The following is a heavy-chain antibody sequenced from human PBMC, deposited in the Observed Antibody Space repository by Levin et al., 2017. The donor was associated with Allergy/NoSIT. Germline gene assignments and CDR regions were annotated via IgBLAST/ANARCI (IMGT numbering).Heavy chain of an antibody. CDR2: ISNSGGST. Sequence: HTGGSLRLSCAASGFSFNNYDMTWVRQAPGKGLEWVSGISNSGGSTHYADSVKGRFTISRDNSKNTVYLQMNSLRAEDTAVYYCAKDSRRTSGWYYFDYWGQGTLVTVSS. D-gene: IGHD6-19*01. V-gene: IGHV3-23*01. J-gene: IGHJ4*02. CDR3: AKDSRRTSGWYYFDY. CDR1: GFSFNNYD.